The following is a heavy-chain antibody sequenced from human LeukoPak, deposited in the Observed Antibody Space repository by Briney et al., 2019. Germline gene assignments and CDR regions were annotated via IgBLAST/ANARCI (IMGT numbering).Heavy chain of an antibody. CDR3: ASLSRPGYCSSTSCYG. CDR2: IYYSGST. Sequence: SETLSLTCTVSGGSVSSGSYYWRWIRQPPGKGLEWIGYIYYSGSTNYNPSLKSRVTISVDTSKNQFSLKLSSVTAADTAVYYCASLSRPGYCSSTSCYGWGQGTLVTVSS. V-gene: IGHV4-61*01. CDR1: GGSVSSGSYY. J-gene: IGHJ4*02. D-gene: IGHD2-2*01.